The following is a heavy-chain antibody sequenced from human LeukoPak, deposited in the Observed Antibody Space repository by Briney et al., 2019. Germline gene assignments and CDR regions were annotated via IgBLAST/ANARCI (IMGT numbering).Heavy chain of an antibody. CDR3: ARGVVVVVVAATRPYYYYYMDV. V-gene: IGHV4-34*01. D-gene: IGHD2-15*01. CDR1: GGSFSGYY. Sequence: SETLSLTCAVYGGSFSGYYWSWIRQPPGKGLDWIGEINHSGSTNYNPSLKSRVTISVDTSKNQFSLKLSSVTAADTAVYYCARGVVVVVVAATRPYYYYYMDVWGKGTTVTVSS. J-gene: IGHJ6*03. CDR2: INHSGST.